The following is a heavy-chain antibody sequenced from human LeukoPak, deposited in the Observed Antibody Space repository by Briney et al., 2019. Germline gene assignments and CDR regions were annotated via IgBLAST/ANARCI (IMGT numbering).Heavy chain of an antibody. CDR3: ARGATGVNWFDP. D-gene: IGHD1-26*01. V-gene: IGHV4-30-2*01. J-gene: IGHJ5*02. CDR1: GGSISSGGYY. CDR2: IYHSGST. Sequence: PSETLSLTCTVSGGSISSGGYYWSWIRQPPGKGLEWIGYIYHSGSTYYNPSLKSRVTISLDRSKNQFSLKLSSVTAADTAVYYCARGATGVNWFDPWGQGTLVTVSS.